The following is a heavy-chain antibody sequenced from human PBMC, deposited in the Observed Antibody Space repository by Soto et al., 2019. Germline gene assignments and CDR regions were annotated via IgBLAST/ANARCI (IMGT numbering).Heavy chain of an antibody. D-gene: IGHD3-22*01. V-gene: IGHV3-15*01. J-gene: IGHJ4*02. Sequence: PGGSLRLSCAASGFSFSSAWTSWVRQTPEKGLEWVGRIKSKSDGGTTDYAAPVKGRFTISRDNSKNTLYLQMNSLRAEDTAVYYCAKQSRNYYDSSGYYYPFDYWGQGTLVTVSS. CDR1: GFSFSSAW. CDR2: IKSKSDGGTT. CDR3: AKQSRNYYDSSGYYYPFDY.